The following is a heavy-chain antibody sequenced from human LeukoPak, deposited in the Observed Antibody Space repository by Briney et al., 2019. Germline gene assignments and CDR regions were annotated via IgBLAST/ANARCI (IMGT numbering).Heavy chain of an antibody. D-gene: IGHD5-18*01. Sequence: SETLSLTCTVSGGSISSYYWSWIRQPPGKGLEWIGYIYYSGSTNYNPSLKSRVTISVDTSKNQFSLKLSSVTAADTAVYYCARDGYGFAGGFDYWGQGTLVTVSS. CDR3: ARDGYGFAGGFDY. V-gene: IGHV4-59*01. J-gene: IGHJ4*02. CDR1: GGSISSYY. CDR2: IYYSGST.